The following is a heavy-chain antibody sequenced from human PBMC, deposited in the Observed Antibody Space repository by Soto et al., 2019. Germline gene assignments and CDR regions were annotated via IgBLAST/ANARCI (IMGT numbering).Heavy chain of an antibody. Sequence: EVHLVESGGGLVEPGGSLRLSCAASGFIFNNAWMTWVRQAPGKGLECVAHIKSRPDGGTADYAASVKGRFTISRDDSRYTLYLQMNSLRIEDTGVYYCTTAGPRDWYFNLWGRGTLVTVSS. V-gene: IGHV3-15*01. J-gene: IGHJ2*01. CDR1: GFIFNNAW. CDR2: IKSRPDGGTA. CDR3: TTAGPRDWYFNL.